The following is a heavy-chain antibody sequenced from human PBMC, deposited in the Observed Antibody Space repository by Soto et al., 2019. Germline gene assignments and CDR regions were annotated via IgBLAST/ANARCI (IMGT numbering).Heavy chain of an antibody. CDR3: AKDSGEWKTPSNY. CDR2: ISYDGSNK. CDR1: GFTFSSYG. V-gene: IGHV3-30*18. D-gene: IGHD3-10*01. J-gene: IGHJ4*02. Sequence: GGSLRLSCAASGFTFSSYGMHWVRQAPGNGLEWVAVISYDGSNKYYADSVKGRFTISRDNSKNTLYLQMNSLRAEDTAVYYCAKDSGEWKTPSNYWGQGTLVTVSS.